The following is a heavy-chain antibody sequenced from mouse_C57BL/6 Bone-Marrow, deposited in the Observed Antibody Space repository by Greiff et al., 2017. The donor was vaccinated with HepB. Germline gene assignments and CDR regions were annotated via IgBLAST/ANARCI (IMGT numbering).Heavy chain of an antibody. CDR3: AREGAYYSNYYAMDY. CDR2: ISSGSSTI. Sequence: EVMLVESGGGLVKPGGSLKLSCAASGFTFSDYGMHWVRQAPEKGLEWVAYISSGSSTIYYADTVKGRFTISRDNAKNTLFLQMSHLKSEDTAMYYCAREGAYYSNYYAMDYWGQGTSVTVSS. J-gene: IGHJ4*01. D-gene: IGHD2-5*01. CDR1: GFTFSDYG. V-gene: IGHV5-17*03.